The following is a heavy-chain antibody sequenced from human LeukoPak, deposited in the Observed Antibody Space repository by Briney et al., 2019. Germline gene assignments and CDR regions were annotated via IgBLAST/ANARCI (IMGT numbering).Heavy chain of an antibody. D-gene: IGHD2-21*01. J-gene: IGHJ6*03. Sequence: GGSLRLSRAASGFTVSSNYMSWVRQAPGEGLEWVSIIYSGGSTFYADSVKGRFTRPRDNANISLYLQMNSLRAEDTAVYYCARGLWPNYYYYMDVWGKGTTVTVSS. CDR2: IYSGGST. CDR3: ARGLWPNYYYYMDV. CDR1: GFTVSSNY. V-gene: IGHV3-53*01.